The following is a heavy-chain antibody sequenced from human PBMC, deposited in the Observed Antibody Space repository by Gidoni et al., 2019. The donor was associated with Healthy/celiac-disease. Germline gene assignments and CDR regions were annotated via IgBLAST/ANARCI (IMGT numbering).Heavy chain of an antibody. Sequence: EVQLVESGGVVVQHGGSLRLSCAASGFTFDDETMHWVRQAPGKGLEWVSLISWDGGSTYYADSVKGRFTISRDNSKNSLYLQMNSLRTEDTALYYCARGIHYDFWSGYSYYYYMDVWGKGTTVTVSS. J-gene: IGHJ6*03. D-gene: IGHD3-3*01. CDR3: ARGIHYDFWSGYSYYYYMDV. CDR2: ISWDGGST. V-gene: IGHV3-43*01. CDR1: GFTFDDET.